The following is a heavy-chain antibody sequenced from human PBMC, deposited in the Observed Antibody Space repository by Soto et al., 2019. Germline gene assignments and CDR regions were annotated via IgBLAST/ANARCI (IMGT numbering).Heavy chain of an antibody. D-gene: IGHD6-6*01. CDR1: GFTFSTYA. CDR3: AREESVAALNWFDP. V-gene: IGHV3-30-3*01. CDR2: ILYDGSIE. J-gene: IGHJ5*02. Sequence: GGSLRLSCAASGFTFSTYAMNWARQAPGKGLEWVAVILYDGSIEHYADSVKGRFTVSRDNSKNTVYLQMNSLTPEDTAVYYCAREESVAALNWFDPWGQGTLVTVSS.